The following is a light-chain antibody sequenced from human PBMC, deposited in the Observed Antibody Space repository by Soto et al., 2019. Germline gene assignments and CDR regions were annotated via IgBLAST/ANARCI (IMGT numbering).Light chain of an antibody. Sequence: DIQFTHPPSFLAASVGVRCTITSRASQGISTFLPGYQQTTGKAPKLLFYAASILQSGVPSRFRGSGSGTDFTLTISRLQSEDFATYFCQQLNSYPLTFGGGTKVDIK. V-gene: IGKV1-9*01. J-gene: IGKJ4*01. CDR1: QGISTF. CDR3: QQLNSYPLT. CDR2: AAS.